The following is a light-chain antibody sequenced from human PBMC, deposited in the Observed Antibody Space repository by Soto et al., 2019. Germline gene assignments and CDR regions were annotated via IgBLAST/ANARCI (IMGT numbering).Light chain of an antibody. CDR3: QQYDNLIT. CDR2: DAS. J-gene: IGKJ1*01. CDR1: QTISTW. V-gene: IGKV1-5*01. Sequence: DIQVTQSPPTLSASVGDRVTITCRASQTISTWMAWYQQKPGKAPKLLVYDASTLQSGVASRFSGSGSGTDFTFTISSLQPEDIATYYCQQYDNLITFGQGTNVDSK.